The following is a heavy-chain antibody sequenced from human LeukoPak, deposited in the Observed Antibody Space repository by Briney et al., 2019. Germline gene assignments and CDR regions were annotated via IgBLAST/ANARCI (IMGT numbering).Heavy chain of an antibody. CDR3: AKDRTITSGGVVVHYS. CDR2: ISGSGGST. D-gene: IGHD3-16*02. CDR1: GFTFSSYA. V-gene: IGHV3-23*01. J-gene: IGHJ3*01. Sequence: GGSLRLSCAASGFTFSSYAMSWVRQAPGKGLEWVSAISGSGGSTYYADSVKGRFTISRDNSKNTLYVQMNSLTAEDTAVYYCAKDRTITSGGVVVHYSWGQGTMVTVSS.